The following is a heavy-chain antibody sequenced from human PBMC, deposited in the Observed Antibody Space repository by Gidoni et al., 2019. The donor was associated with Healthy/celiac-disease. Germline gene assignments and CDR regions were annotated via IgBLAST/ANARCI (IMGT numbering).Heavy chain of an antibody. V-gene: IGHV3-15*07. CDR2: IKSKTDGGKT. J-gene: IGHJ4*02. Sequence: EVQLVESGGGLVKPGGSLRLSCAASGFTFSTAWMNWVRQAPGKGLEWVGRIKSKTDGGKTDYAAPVKGRFTISRDDSKNTLYLQMNSLKTEDTAVYYCTTETDTYYDCWSGYYNLDYWGQGTLVTVSS. D-gene: IGHD3-3*01. CDR3: TTETDTYYDCWSGYYNLDY. CDR1: GFTFSTAW.